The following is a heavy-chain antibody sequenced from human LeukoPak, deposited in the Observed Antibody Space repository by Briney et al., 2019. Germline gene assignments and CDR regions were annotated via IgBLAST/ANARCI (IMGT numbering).Heavy chain of an antibody. D-gene: IGHD3-22*01. V-gene: IGHV1-18*01. CDR2: ISAYNGNT. Sequence: ASVKVSCKASGYTFTSYGIRWVRQAPGQGLEWMGWISAYNGNTNYAQKLQGRVTMTTDTSTSTAYMELRSLRSDDTAVYYCARAVPYYYDSSGYYETAHFDYWGQGTLVTVSS. J-gene: IGHJ4*02. CDR3: ARAVPYYYDSSGYYETAHFDY. CDR1: GYTFTSYG.